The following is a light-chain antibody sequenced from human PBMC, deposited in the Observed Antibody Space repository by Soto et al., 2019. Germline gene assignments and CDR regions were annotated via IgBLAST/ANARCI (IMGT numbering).Light chain of an antibody. CDR1: QSVSSSY. J-gene: IGKJ5*01. CDR3: QQYGSAPPIT. V-gene: IGKV3-20*01. Sequence: EIVLAQSPGTLSFSPGERATLSCRASQSVSSSYLAWYQQKPGQAPRLLIYGASSRATGIPDRFSGSGSGTDFTLTISRLEPEDVAVYYCQQYGSAPPITFGQGTRLEIK. CDR2: GAS.